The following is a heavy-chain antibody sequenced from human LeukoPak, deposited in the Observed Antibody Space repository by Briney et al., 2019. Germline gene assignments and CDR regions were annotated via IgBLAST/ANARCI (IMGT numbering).Heavy chain of an antibody. CDR3: AKGGGFYYDSNGYYRYFDY. CDR1: AFPFNNYA. CDR2: ISGRGGST. J-gene: IGHJ4*02. V-gene: IGHV3-23*01. Sequence: GGSLRLSCTASAFPFNNYAMSWVRQAPGKGLEWVSAISGRGGSTFYADSVKGRFTISRDNSKNTLYLQMNSLRAEDTAVYYCAKGGGFYYDSNGYYRYFDYWGQGSLVTVSS. D-gene: IGHD3-22*01.